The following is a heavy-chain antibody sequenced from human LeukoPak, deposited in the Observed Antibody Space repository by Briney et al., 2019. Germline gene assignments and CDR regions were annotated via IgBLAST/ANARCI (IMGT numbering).Heavy chain of an antibody. CDR1: GITLSSYG. J-gene: IGHJ4*02. Sequence: GGSLRLSCAASGITLSSYGMSWVRQAPGGGLEWVSGISDNGGRTYYADSVKGRFAISRDDSKSTLYLQMNSLRGEDTAVYYCAKDFGRNLGGPGYWGRGTLVIVSS. D-gene: IGHD3-10*01. V-gene: IGHV3-23*01. CDR3: AKDFGRNLGGPGY. CDR2: ISDNGGRT.